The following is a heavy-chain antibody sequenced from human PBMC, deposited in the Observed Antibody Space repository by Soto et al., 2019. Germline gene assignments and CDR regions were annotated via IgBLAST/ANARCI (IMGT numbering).Heavy chain of an antibody. Sequence: ASVKVSCKASGYTFTGYHMHWVRQAPGQGLEWMGWINPNSGGTNYAQKFQGRVTMTRDTSISTASTEMSRLRSDDTAVYYCARERWFYDSDTYDSANDAFDVWGQGTMVTVSS. CDR1: GYTFTGYH. D-gene: IGHD3-22*01. CDR3: ARERWFYDSDTYDSANDAFDV. J-gene: IGHJ3*01. V-gene: IGHV1-2*02. CDR2: INPNSGGT.